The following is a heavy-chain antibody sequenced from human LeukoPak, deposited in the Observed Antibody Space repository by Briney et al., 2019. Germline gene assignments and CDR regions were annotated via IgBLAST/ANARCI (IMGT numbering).Heavy chain of an antibody. J-gene: IGHJ5*02. Sequence: TSETLSLTCTVSGGSISSSSYYWGWIRQPPGKGLEWIGSIYYSGSTYYNPSLKSRVTISADTSKNQFSLKLSSVTAADTAVYYCARRSSQWLRYNWFDPWGQGTLVTVSS. CDR3: ARRSSQWLRYNWFDP. CDR1: GGSISSSSYY. D-gene: IGHD5-12*01. V-gene: IGHV4-39*01. CDR2: IYYSGST.